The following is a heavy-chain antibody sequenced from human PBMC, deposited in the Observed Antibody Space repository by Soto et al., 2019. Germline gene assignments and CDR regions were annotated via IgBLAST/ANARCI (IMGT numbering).Heavy chain of an antibody. Sequence: EVQLVESGGGLVQPGGSLRLSCAASGFIVSSVFMTWVRQAPGKGLEWVSTISDGGNTYYANSVKGRFTISRDISRHTLYLQMNSLRAEDTAVYHCAKDTLGGASDLWHGGQGTLVTVSS. J-gene: IGHJ4*02. V-gene: IGHV3-66*01. D-gene: IGHD3-3*01. CDR2: ISDGGNT. CDR3: AKDTLGGASDLWH. CDR1: GFIVSSVF.